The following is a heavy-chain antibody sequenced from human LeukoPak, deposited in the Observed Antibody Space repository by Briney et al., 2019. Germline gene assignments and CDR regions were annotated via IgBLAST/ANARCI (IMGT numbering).Heavy chain of an antibody. CDR1: GYTFTGYY. J-gene: IGHJ4*02. V-gene: IGHV1-2*02. CDR3: AREGGGIVGTKGGIDY. CDR2: INPNSGGT. D-gene: IGHD1-26*01. Sequence: ASVKVSCKASGYTFTGYYMHWVRQAPGQGLEWMGWINPNSGGTNYAQKFQDRVTMTRDTSISTAYMELRGLRSDDTAVYYCAREGGGIVGTKGGIDYWGQGTLVTVSS.